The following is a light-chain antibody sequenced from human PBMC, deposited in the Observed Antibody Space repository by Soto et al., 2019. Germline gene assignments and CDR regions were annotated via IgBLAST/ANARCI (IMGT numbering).Light chain of an antibody. CDR3: QSYDNSPCCDYV. CDR2: SDS. Sequence: QSVLTQPPSVSGAPGQSVTISCTGSSSNIGAGYDVHWYQQLPGAAPKLLIYSDSSRPSGVPDRFSGSKSATSASLAITGLQAEDEADYYCQSYDNSPCCDYVFGNGKKVTV. CDR1: SSNIGAGYD. V-gene: IGLV1-40*01. J-gene: IGLJ1*01.